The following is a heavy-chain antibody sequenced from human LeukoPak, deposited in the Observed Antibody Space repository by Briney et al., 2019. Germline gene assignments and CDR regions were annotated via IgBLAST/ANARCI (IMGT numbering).Heavy chain of an antibody. CDR3: ARAAILTGYYIDY. CDR1: GFTFSSYS. D-gene: IGHD3-9*01. V-gene: IGHV3-48*04. Sequence: GGSLRLSCAASGFTFSSYSMNWVRQAPGKGLEWVSYISSSSSTIYYADSVKGRFTISRDNAKNSLYLQMNSLRAEDTAVYYCARAAILTGYYIDYWGQGTLVTVSS. CDR2: ISSSSSTI. J-gene: IGHJ4*02.